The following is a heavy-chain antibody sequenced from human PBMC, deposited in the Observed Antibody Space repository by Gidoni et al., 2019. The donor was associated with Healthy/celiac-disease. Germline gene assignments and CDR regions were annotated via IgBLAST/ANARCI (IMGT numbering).Heavy chain of an antibody. V-gene: IGHV3-7*03. D-gene: IGHD3-10*01. Sequence: EVQLVESGVGLVQPGRSLSLSCAASGVTFSSYWMSWVRQAPGKGLEWVANIKQDGSEKYYVGSVKGRFTISRDNAKNSLYLQMNSLRAEDTAVYDCASFGRPKVWGQGTTVTVSS. J-gene: IGHJ6*02. CDR1: GVTFSSYW. CDR2: IKQDGSEK. CDR3: ASFGRPKV.